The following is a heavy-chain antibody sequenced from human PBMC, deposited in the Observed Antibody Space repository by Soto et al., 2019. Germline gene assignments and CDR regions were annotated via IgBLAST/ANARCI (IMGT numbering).Heavy chain of an antibody. Sequence: QVQLQESGAGLVKPSGTLSLTCAVSGGSISSSNWWSWVRQPPGKGLEWIREIDHSGSTNDNPSLRSRVTTSAAKSKNQFSLKLSSATAADTAVYYCARPTDSSGYYPRWYYYGMDVWGQGTTVTVSS. CDR3: ARPTDSSGYYPRWYYYGMDV. CDR2: IDHSGST. CDR1: GGSISSSNW. J-gene: IGHJ6*02. D-gene: IGHD3-22*01. V-gene: IGHV4-4*02.